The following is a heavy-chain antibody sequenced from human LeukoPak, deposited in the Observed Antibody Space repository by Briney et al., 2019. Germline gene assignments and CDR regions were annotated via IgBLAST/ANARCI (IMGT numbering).Heavy chain of an antibody. V-gene: IGHV4-59*08. J-gene: IGHJ4*02. Sequence: SSETLSLTCTVSGGSISTYYWTWIRQPPGKGLEWIGYISYSGSTNYNPSLKSRVTFSVDTSKNQFSLKLSSVTAADTAVYYCAIGRGVVVVPAAPFDYWGQGTLVTVSS. CDR3: AIGRGVVVVPAAPFDY. D-gene: IGHD2-2*01. CDR1: GGSISTYY. CDR2: ISYSGST.